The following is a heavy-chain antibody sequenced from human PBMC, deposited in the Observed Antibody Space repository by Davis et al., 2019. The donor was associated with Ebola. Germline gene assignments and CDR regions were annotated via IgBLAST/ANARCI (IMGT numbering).Heavy chain of an antibody. CDR1: GYSFIGHY. V-gene: IGHV1-2*04. J-gene: IGHJ4*02. Sequence: ASVKVSCKTSGYSFIGHYMHWVRQAPGQGLEWMGWINPTSGGANSAQKFQGWVTMTRDTSISTAYMELSRLRSDDTAVYYCARVSYGDYGGYYFDYWGQGTLVTVSS. D-gene: IGHD4-17*01. CDR3: ARVSYGDYGGYYFDY. CDR2: INPTSGGA.